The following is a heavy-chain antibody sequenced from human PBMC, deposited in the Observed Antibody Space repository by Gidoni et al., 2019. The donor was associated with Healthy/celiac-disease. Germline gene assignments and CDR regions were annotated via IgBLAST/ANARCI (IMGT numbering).Heavy chain of an antibody. CDR1: GLPLSSYA. V-gene: IGHV3-13*01. J-gene: IGHJ3*02. D-gene: IGHD2-2*02. CDR2: IGAAGDT. Sequence: EVQLLESGGGLVQPGGSRRLSCAASGLPLSSYAMHWVRQATGKGLEWVSAIGAAGDTYYPGSVKGRFTISRENAKNSLYLQMNSLRAGDTAVYYCARGFRIDTGPAFDIWGQGTMVTVSS. CDR3: ARGFRIDTGPAFDI.